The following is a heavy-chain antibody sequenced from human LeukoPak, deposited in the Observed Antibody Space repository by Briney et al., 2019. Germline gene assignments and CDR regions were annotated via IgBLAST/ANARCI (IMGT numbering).Heavy chain of an antibody. Sequence: GGSMTLSSAAYGFTFSSYSINWVRHPPGKGREWVSSISSRRSYIYYADSMKGRFTTSRDNAQTSLYLQKNSLRAEDTAVYHCASCSSSGWYFPFDYWGRGPLVTVSS. CDR1: GFTFSSYS. CDR3: ASCSSSGWYFPFDY. CDR2: ISSRRSYI. V-gene: IGHV3-21*01. J-gene: IGHJ4*02. D-gene: IGHD6-19*01.